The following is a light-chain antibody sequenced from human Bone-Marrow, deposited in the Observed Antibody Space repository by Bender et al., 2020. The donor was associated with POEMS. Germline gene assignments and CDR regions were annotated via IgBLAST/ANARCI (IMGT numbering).Light chain of an antibody. Sequence: SSELTQDPAVSVALGQTVRITCQGDSLRGYYASWYQQKPGQAPLLVMYGKNTRPSGIPDRFSVSTSGDTASLTITGAQAEDEADYYCNSRDNTGNQVFGGGTKVTVL. J-gene: IGLJ3*02. CDR3: NSRDNTGNQV. CDR1: SLRGYY. CDR2: GKN. V-gene: IGLV3-19*01.